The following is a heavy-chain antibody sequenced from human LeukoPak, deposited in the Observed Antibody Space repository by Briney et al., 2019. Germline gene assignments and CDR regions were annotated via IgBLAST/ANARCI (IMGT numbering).Heavy chain of an antibody. CDR3: ARGGAVTNDAFDI. CDR2: INHSGST. J-gene: IGHJ3*02. Sequence: SETLSLTCTVSGGSISSYYWSWIRQPPGKGLEWIGEINHSGSTNYNPSLKSRVTISVDTSKNQFSLKLSSVTAADTAVYYCARGGAVTNDAFDIWGQGTMVTVSS. D-gene: IGHD4-17*01. V-gene: IGHV4-34*01. CDR1: GGSISSYY.